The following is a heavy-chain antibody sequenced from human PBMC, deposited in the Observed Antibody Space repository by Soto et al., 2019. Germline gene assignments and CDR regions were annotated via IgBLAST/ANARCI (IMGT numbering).Heavy chain of an antibody. J-gene: IGHJ6*02. CDR3: ARGGVVVPAASTAYYYYYGMDV. V-gene: IGHV4-30-4*01. CDR2: IYYSGST. Sequence: HTLALTCIVSGGSISSGDYYGSWIRQPHGKGLEWIGYIYYSGSTYYNPSLKSRVTISGDTSKKQFSLKLSSVTTADTAVYYCARGGVVVPAASTAYYYYYGMDVSGQRTTVTVSS. CDR1: GGSISSGDYY. D-gene: IGHD2-2*01.